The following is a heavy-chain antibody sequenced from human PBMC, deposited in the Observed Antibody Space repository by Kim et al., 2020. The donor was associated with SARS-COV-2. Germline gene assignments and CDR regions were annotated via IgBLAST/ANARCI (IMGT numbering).Heavy chain of an antibody. CDR3: ARGRKQWLARLRKKTNWFDP. V-gene: IGHV4-34*01. J-gene: IGHJ5*02. CDR1: GGSFSGYY. Sequence: SETLSLTCAVYGGSFSGYYWSWIRQPPGKGLEWIGEINHSGSTNYNPSLKSRVTISVDTSKNQFSLKLSSVTAADTAVYYCARGRKQWLARLRKKTNWFDPWGQGTLVTVSS. D-gene: IGHD6-19*01. CDR2: INHSGST.